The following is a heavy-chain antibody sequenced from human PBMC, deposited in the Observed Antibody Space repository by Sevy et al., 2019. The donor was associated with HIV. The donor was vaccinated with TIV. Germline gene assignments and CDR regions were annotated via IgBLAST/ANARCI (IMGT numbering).Heavy chain of an antibody. CDR3: ASATYYYDSSGDAHYYFDY. V-gene: IGHV3-48*01. CDR2: ISSSSSTI. CDR1: GFTFSSYS. D-gene: IGHD3-22*01. J-gene: IGHJ4*02. Sequence: GGCLRLSCAASGFTFSSYSMNWVRQAPGKGLEWVSYISSSSSTIYYADSVKGRFTISRDNAKNSLYQQMNSLRAEDTAVYYCASATYYYDSSGDAHYYFDYWGQGTLVTVSS.